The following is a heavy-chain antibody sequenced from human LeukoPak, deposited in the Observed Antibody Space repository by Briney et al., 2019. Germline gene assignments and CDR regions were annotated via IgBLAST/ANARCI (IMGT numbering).Heavy chain of an antibody. D-gene: IGHD3-3*01. CDR3: ARDRAFRDFWSGYSSMFDP. Sequence: ASVKVSCKASGGTFSSYAISWVRQAPGQGLEWMGGIIPIFGTANYAQKFQGRVTITTDESTSTAYMELSSLRSEDTAVYYCARDRAFRDFWSGYSSMFDPWGQGTLVTVSS. J-gene: IGHJ5*02. V-gene: IGHV1-69*05. CDR1: GGTFSSYA. CDR2: IIPIFGTA.